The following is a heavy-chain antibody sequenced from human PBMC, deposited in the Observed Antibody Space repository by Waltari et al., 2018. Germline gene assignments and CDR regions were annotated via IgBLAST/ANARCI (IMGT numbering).Heavy chain of an antibody. CDR1: GGSISSGGYY. Sequence: QVQLQESGPGLVKPSQTLSLTCTVSGGSISSGGYYWSWIRQHPGKGLEWIGYIYYSGSTYYNPSLKSRVTISVDTPKNQFSLKLSSVTAADTAVYYCARGGPQQLVFDYWGQGTLVTVSS. CDR2: IYYSGST. D-gene: IGHD6-13*01. V-gene: IGHV4-31*03. CDR3: ARGGPQQLVFDY. J-gene: IGHJ4*02.